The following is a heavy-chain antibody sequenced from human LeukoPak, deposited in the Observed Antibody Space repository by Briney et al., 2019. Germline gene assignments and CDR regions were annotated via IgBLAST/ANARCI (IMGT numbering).Heavy chain of an antibody. CDR3: ARAEAWKQLSAKGSWFDP. J-gene: IGHJ5*02. Sequence: GASVKVSCKVSGYTLTELSMHWVRQAPGKGLEWMGGFDPEDGETIYAQKFQGRVTMTEDTSTDTAYMELSSLRSEDTAVYYCARAEAWKQLSAKGSWFDPWGQGTLVTVSS. D-gene: IGHD6-6*01. CDR1: GYTLTELS. CDR2: FDPEDGET. V-gene: IGHV1-24*01.